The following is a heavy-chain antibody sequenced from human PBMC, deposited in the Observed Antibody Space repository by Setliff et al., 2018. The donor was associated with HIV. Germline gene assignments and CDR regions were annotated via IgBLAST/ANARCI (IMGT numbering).Heavy chain of an antibody. CDR3: ARDYMWAFDY. CDR2: INSDESRT. CDR1: GFTFSTYW. V-gene: IGHV3-74*01. J-gene: IGHJ4*02. Sequence: GGSLRLSCAASGFTFSTYWMHWVRQAPGKGLGWVSRINSDESRTTYADSVKGRFTISRDNAKNTLYLQMNSLRAEDTAVYYCARDYMWAFDYWGQGTLVTVSS. D-gene: IGHD1-26*01.